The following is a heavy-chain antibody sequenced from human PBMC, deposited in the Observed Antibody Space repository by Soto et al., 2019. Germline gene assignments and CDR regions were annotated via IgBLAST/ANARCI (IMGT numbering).Heavy chain of an antibody. J-gene: IGHJ4*02. Sequence: SQTLSLTCAISGDSVSSNSAAWNWVRQSPSRGLEWLGRTYYRSKWYNDYAVSVKSRITISPDASKNQFSLQLNSVTDDDTAVYYCAKVAGGMGRFDHWGQGTLVTVSS. V-gene: IGHV6-1*01. D-gene: IGHD6-13*01. CDR1: GDSVSSNSAA. CDR3: AKVAGGMGRFDH. CDR2: TYYRSKWYN.